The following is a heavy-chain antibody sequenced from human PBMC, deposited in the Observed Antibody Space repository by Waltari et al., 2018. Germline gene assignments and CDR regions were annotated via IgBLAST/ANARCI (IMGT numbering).Heavy chain of an antibody. V-gene: IGHV3-21*03. Sequence: EVRLAESGGGLVKPGGALRLPCPAPGFDFSDYTMNWVRQAPGAGLEWVSSIGGTHSNIFYADSVKGRFTVSRDNAKNSLYLQMDNLRAEDSGLYFCTRDLYGSGGDWFDPWGQGTLVTVSS. CDR1: GFDFSDYT. J-gene: IGHJ5*02. D-gene: IGHD3-10*01. CDR2: IGGTHSNI. CDR3: TRDLYGSGGDWFDP.